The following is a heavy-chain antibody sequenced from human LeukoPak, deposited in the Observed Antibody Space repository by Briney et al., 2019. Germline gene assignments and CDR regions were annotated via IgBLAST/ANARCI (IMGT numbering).Heavy chain of an antibody. Sequence: SQTLSLTSALSGDSVSSNSAAWYWLRQSPPRGLEWLGRTYFRSKWFNDYAVSVKSLITVSADPFKNQFSLQLNSVTPEDTAVYYCARDPSGDQGLDYWGQGTLVTVSS. CDR1: GDSVSSNSAA. CDR3: ARDPSGDQGLDY. V-gene: IGHV6-1*01. CDR2: TYFRSKWFN. J-gene: IGHJ4*02. D-gene: IGHD3-10*01.